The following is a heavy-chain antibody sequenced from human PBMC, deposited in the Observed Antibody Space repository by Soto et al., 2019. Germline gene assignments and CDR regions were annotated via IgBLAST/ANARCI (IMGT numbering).Heavy chain of an antibody. Sequence: SETLSLTCAVYGGSFSGYYWSWIRQPPGKGLEWIGEINHSGSTNYNPSLKSRVTISVDTSKIQFSLKLSSVTAADTAVYYCARGLRPRIAAAGNGMDVWGQGTTVTVSS. CDR2: INHSGST. CDR3: ARGLRPRIAAAGNGMDV. V-gene: IGHV4-34*01. D-gene: IGHD6-13*01. J-gene: IGHJ6*02. CDR1: GGSFSGYY.